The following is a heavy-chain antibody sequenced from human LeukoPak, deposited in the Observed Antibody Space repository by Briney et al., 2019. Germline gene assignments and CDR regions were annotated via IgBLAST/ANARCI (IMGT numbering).Heavy chain of an antibody. Sequence: SETLSLTCAVYGGSFSGYYWSCIRQPPGKGLEWIGEINHSGSTNYNPSLKSRVTISVDTSKHQFSLKLSSVTAADTAVYYCARVDTAMVTDYWGQGTLVTVSS. CDR1: GGSFSGYY. CDR3: ARVDTAMVTDY. V-gene: IGHV4-34*01. J-gene: IGHJ4*02. D-gene: IGHD5-18*01. CDR2: INHSGST.